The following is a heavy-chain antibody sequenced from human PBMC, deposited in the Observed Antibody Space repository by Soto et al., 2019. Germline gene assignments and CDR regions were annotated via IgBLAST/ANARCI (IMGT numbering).Heavy chain of an antibody. CDR3: ARDSGVGASGY. CDR1: GYTFPGKV. J-gene: IGHJ4*02. CDR2: FSAYNGNT. Sequence: QVQLVQSGAEVKKPGASVKVSCKASGYTFPGKVLAWVRQAPGQGLEWMGWFSAYNGNTNYAQKLQGRVTMTTDTSTSTAYMELRSLRSDDTAVYYCARDSGVGASGYWGQGTLVTVSS. D-gene: IGHD1-26*01. V-gene: IGHV1-18*01.